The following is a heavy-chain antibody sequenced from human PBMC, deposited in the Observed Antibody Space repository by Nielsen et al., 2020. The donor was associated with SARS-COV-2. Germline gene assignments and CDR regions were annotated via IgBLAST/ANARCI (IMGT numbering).Heavy chain of an antibody. CDR2: INTNTGNP. Sequence: ASVKVSCKASGYTFTSYAMNWVRQAPGQGLERMGWINTNTGNPTYAQGFTGRFVFSLDTSVSTAYLRISSLKAEDTAVYYCARESSIVVADPLYWGQGTLVTVSS. D-gene: IGHD6-19*01. CDR1: GYTFTSYA. CDR3: ARESSIVVADPLY. V-gene: IGHV7-4-1*02. J-gene: IGHJ4*02.